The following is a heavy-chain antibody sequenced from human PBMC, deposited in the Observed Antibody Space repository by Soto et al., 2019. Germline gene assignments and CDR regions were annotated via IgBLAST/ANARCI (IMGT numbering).Heavy chain of an antibody. CDR3: ARERPDGSRLDP. CDR2: IYYSGST. V-gene: IGHV4-39*07. CDR1: GGSISSSIYY. Sequence: SETLSLTCTVSGGSISSSIYYWGWVRQPPGKGLEWIGSIYYSGSTYYNTSLKSRVTISVDTSKNQFSLKLSSVTAADTAVYYCARERPDGSRLDPWGQGTLVTVSS. D-gene: IGHD6-13*01. J-gene: IGHJ5*02.